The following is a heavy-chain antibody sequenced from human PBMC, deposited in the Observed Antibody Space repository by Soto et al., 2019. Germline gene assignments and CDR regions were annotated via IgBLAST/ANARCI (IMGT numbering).Heavy chain of an antibody. CDR3: ARGRSSGYYEGDWFGP. J-gene: IGHJ5*02. V-gene: IGHV4-59*01. CDR2: IYYSGST. CDR1: GGSISSYY. D-gene: IGHD3-22*01. Sequence: SETLSLTCTVSGGSISSYYWSWIRQPPGKGLEWIGYIYYSGSTNYNPSLKSRVTISVDTSKHQFSLKLSSVTAADTAVYYCARGRSSGYYEGDWFGPWGQGTLVTVAS.